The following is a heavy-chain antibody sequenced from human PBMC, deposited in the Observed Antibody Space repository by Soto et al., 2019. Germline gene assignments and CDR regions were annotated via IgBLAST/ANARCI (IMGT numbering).Heavy chain of an antibody. CDR2: LLRSGSTA. Sequence: GGSLRRSCAASGFTFSNYAMTWARQAPGKGLEWVSSLLRSGSTAYYADSVRGRFTISSDTSANSLYLQMDSLRAEDTAIYYCAKDAVSGDCIWRMGSWGQRTVVPASP. V-gene: IGHV3-23*01. CDR3: AKDAVSGDCIWRMGS. D-gene: IGHD2-8*01. J-gene: IGHJ5*02. CDR1: GFTFSNYA.